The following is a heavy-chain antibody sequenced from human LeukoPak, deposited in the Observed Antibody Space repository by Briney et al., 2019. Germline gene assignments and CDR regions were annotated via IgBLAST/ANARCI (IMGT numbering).Heavy chain of an antibody. Sequence: GGSLRLSCAASGFTVSDKYMSWVRQAPGKRLEWVSVMYSGGDTYYANSVKGRFTFSRDISKNTLFLQMNGLTTEDTAMYYCARDAPQVPAAGVLASWGQGTLVTVSS. D-gene: IGHD6-13*01. CDR2: MYSGGDT. J-gene: IGHJ5*02. V-gene: IGHV3-53*01. CDR3: ARDAPQVPAAGVLAS. CDR1: GFTVSDKY.